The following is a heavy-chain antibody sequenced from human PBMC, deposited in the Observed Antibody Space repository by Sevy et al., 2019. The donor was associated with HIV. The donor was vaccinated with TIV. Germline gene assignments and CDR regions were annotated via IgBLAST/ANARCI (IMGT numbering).Heavy chain of an antibody. CDR3: ARKRIVVVPAANEDYYYGMDV. V-gene: IGHV1-18*01. CDR1: GYTFTSYG. J-gene: IGHJ6*02. Sequence: ASVKVSCKASGYTFTSYGISWVRQAPGQGLEWMGWINAYNGNTNYAQKLQGRVTMTTDTSTSTAYMELRSLRSDDTAVYYCARKRIVVVPAANEDYYYGMDVWGQGTTVTVSS. D-gene: IGHD2-2*01. CDR2: INAYNGNT.